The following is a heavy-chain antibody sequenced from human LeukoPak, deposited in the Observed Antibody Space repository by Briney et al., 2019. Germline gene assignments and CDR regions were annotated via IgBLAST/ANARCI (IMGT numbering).Heavy chain of an antibody. J-gene: IGHJ4*02. CDR1: GYTFTSYG. Sequence: ASVKVSCKASGYTFTSYGISWMRQAPGQGLEWMGWISAYNGNTNYAQKLQGRVTMTTDTSTSTAYMELRSLRSDDTAVYYCARDVYSIAAAGTFDYWGQGTLVTVPS. V-gene: IGHV1-18*01. CDR2: ISAYNGNT. CDR3: ARDVYSIAAAGTFDY. D-gene: IGHD6-13*01.